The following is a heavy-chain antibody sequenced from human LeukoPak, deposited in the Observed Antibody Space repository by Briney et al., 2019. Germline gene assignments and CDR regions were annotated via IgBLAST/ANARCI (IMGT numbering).Heavy chain of an antibody. CDR2: INPNSGGT. CDR1: GYTFTAYY. J-gene: IGHJ4*02. D-gene: IGHD3-22*01. V-gene: IGHV1-2*02. Sequence: GASVKVSCKASGYTFTAYYMHWVRQAPGQGLEWMGWINPNSGGTYYAQKFQGRVTMTRDTSISTAYMELSRLTSDDTAVYYCARRVEDSGYNYWGQGTLVTVSS. CDR3: ARRVEDSGYNY.